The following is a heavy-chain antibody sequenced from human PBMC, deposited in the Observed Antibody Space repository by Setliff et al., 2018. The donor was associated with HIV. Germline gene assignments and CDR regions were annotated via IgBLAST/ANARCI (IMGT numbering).Heavy chain of an antibody. CDR1: GFTFSSYA. CDR3: AKDLVYYDSSGDLDY. Sequence: PGGSLRLSCAASGFTFSSYAMSWVRQAPGKGLEWVSGISGWGGSTYNADSVKGRFTISRDNSKDTLYLQMNSLRAEDTAVYYCAKDLVYYDSSGDLDYWGQGTLVTVSS. V-gene: IGHV3-23*01. CDR2: ISGWGGST. D-gene: IGHD3-22*01. J-gene: IGHJ4*02.